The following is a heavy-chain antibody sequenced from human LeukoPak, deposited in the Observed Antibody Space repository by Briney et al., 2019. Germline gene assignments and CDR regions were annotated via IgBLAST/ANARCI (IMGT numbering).Heavy chain of an antibody. J-gene: IGHJ4*02. Sequence: GGSLRLSCEASGFAFSFFAMSWLRQAPGKGLEWVSIINTDTRGTYYADSVKGRFTISRDNAKNTLYLQMNSLRAEDTAVYYCARAGAYHFDNWGQGTLVTVSS. CDR2: INTDTRGT. CDR1: GFAFSFFA. CDR3: ARAGAYHFDN. V-gene: IGHV3-74*01. D-gene: IGHD3-16*01.